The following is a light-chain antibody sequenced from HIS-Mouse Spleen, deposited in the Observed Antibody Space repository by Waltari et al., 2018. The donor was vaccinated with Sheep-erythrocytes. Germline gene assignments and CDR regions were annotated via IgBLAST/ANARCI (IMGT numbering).Light chain of an antibody. V-gene: IGKV2-28*01. CDR2: LCS. CDR3: QQANSFPYT. Sequence: DIVMTQSPLSLPVTPGEPASISCRSSQSLLHSNGYNYLDWYLQKPGQSPQLLIYLCSNRASGVPDRFSGSGSGTDFTLTISSLQPEDFATYYCQQANSFPYTFGQGTKLEIK. CDR1: QSLLHSNGYNY. J-gene: IGKJ2*01.